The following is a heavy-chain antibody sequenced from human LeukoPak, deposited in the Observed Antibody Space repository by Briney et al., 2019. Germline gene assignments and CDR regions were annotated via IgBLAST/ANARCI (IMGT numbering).Heavy chain of an antibody. J-gene: IGHJ4*02. V-gene: IGHV3-21*01. Sequence: GGSLRLSCAASGFTFSSYGMNWVRQAPGKGLEWVSSISSSSSYIYYADSVKGRFTISRDNAKNSLYLQMNSLRAEDTAVYYCARGGGRWLQYDYWGQGTLVTVSS. D-gene: IGHD5-24*01. CDR1: GFTFSSYG. CDR2: ISSSSSYI. CDR3: ARGGGRWLQYDY.